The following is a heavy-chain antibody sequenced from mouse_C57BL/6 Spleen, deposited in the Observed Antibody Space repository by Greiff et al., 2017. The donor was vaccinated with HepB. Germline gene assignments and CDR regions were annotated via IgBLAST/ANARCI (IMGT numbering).Heavy chain of an antibody. CDR2: ILPGSGST. Sequence: LVESGAELMKPGASVKLSCKATGYTFTGYWIEWVKQRPGHGLEWIGEILPGSGSTNYNEKFKGKATFTADTSSNPAYMQLSLTTEDSAIYYCARGGGFAYWGQGTLVTVSA. J-gene: IGHJ3*01. CDR3: ARGGGFAY. V-gene: IGHV1-9*01. CDR1: GYTFTGYW.